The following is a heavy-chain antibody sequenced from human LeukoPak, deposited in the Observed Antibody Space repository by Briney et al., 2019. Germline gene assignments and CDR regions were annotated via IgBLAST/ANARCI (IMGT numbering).Heavy chain of an antibody. V-gene: IGHV3-48*01. CDR2: ISGSSNRI. CDR1: GFSFSSYS. CDR3: ATAPPDYGGYTNDY. D-gene: IGHD4-23*01. Sequence: GGSLRLSCVASGFSFSSYSMNWVRQAPGKGLKWVSYISGSSNRIFYADSVKGRFTISRDNAENSLYLQMNSLRAEDTAVYYCATAPPDYGGYTNDYWGQGTLVTVSS. J-gene: IGHJ4*02.